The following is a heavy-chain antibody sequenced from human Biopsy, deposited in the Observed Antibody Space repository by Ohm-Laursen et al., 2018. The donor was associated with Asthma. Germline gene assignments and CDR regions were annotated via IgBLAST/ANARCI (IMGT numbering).Heavy chain of an antibody. Sequence: SDTLSTWVYRGSFRGYVWTWIRQPPGKGLEWIGEIPQGGATTFNPSLKSRVTSSIDPSKSQLSLRLTSMTAADTAVYYCASGPQWSGLDVWGQGTTVTVSS. CDR2: IPQGGAT. V-gene: IGHV4-34*01. CDR1: RGSFRGYV. CDR3: ASGPQWSGLDV. J-gene: IGHJ6*02. D-gene: IGHD2-8*01.